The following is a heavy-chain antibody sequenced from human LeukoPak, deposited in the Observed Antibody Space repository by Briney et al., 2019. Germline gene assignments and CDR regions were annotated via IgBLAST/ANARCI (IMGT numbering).Heavy chain of an antibody. V-gene: IGHV3-30*02. CDR1: GFTFSSYG. CDR2: IRYDGSNK. Sequence: PGGSLRLSCAASGFTFSSYGMHWVRQAPGKGLEWVAFIRYDGSNKYYADSVKGRFTISRDNSKNTLYLQMNSLRAEDTAVYYCAKDQTYGSGSFIDAFDIWGQGTMVTVSS. D-gene: IGHD3-10*01. CDR3: AKDQTYGSGSFIDAFDI. J-gene: IGHJ3*02.